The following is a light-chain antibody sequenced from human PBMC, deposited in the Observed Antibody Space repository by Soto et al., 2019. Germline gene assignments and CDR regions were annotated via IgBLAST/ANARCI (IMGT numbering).Light chain of an antibody. CDR2: DNN. CDR3: QSYDNNLSGTVV. CDR1: SSNIGAGYE. Sequence: QSALTQPPSVSGAPGQTVTISCTGSSSNIGAGYEVHWYQKVPGTAPKLLIFDNNNRPSGVPDRFSGSKSGTSASLAITGLQAEDEADYYCQSYDNNLSGTVVFGGGTKLTVL. V-gene: IGLV1-40*01. J-gene: IGLJ2*01.